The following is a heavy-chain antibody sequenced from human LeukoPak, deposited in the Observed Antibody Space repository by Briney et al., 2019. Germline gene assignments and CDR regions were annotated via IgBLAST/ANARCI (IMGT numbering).Heavy chain of an antibody. CDR2: INHSGST. CDR1: GGSISSSSYY. J-gene: IGHJ2*01. Sequence: SETLSLTCTVSGGSISSSSYYWSWIRQPPGKGLEWIGEINHSGSTNYNPSLKSRVTISVDTSKNQFSLKLSSVTAADTAVYYCARGPGAGLRHWYFDLWGRGTLVTVSS. V-gene: IGHV4-39*07. D-gene: IGHD5/OR15-5a*01. CDR3: ARGPGAGLRHWYFDL.